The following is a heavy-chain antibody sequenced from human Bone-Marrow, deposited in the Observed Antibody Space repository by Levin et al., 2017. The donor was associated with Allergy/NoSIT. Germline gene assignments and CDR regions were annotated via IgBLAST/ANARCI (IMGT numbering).Heavy chain of an antibody. J-gene: IGHJ4*02. CDR2: MYPNSDNA. Sequence: VASVKVSCKTSGYTFTSFDINWVRQATGQGLEWMGWMYPNSDNAGYAQKFQGRVTMTRNTSISTAYMELSSLRSEDTAIYYCARGELGSGYLFDYWRQGTLVTASS. CDR3: ARGELGSGYLFDY. D-gene: IGHD5-12*01. CDR1: GYTFTSFD. V-gene: IGHV1-8*01.